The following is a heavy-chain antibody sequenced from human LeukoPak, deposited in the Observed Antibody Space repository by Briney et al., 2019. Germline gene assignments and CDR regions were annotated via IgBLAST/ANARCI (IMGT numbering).Heavy chain of an antibody. Sequence: GASVKVTCKASGYTSTSYGISWVRQAPGQGLEWMGWISAYNGNTNYAQKLQGRVTMTTDTSTSTAYMELRSLRSDDTAVYYCARDLRRIAAAVSYMDVWGKGTTVTVSS. D-gene: IGHD6-13*01. CDR3: ARDLRRIAAAVSYMDV. J-gene: IGHJ6*03. CDR1: GYTSTSYG. V-gene: IGHV1-18*01. CDR2: ISAYNGNT.